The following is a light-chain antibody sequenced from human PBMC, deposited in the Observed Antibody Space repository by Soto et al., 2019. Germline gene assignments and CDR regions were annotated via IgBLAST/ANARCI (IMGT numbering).Light chain of an antibody. Sequence: QSALTQPASVSGSPGQSITISCTGTSSDVGGYKYVSWYQQHPGKAPKLMIYEVNNRPSGVSDRFSGSKSDNTASLTISGLQAEDEADYYCSSYTSSSTLYVFGTGTKVTV. CDR3: SSYTSSSTLYV. CDR2: EVN. V-gene: IGLV2-14*01. CDR1: SSDVGGYKY. J-gene: IGLJ1*01.